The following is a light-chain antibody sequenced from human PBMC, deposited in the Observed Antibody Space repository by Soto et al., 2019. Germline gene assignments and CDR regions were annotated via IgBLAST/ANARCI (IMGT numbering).Light chain of an antibody. Sequence: QSVLTQPPSVSEAPRQRVTISCSGSSSNIGNNAVNWYQQLPGQAPKIVIYYDDLLTSGVSDRFSGSKSGISASLAISDLQSDDEADYYCVTWDDSLNAYVFGPGTKLTVL. J-gene: IGLJ1*01. CDR3: VTWDDSLNAYV. CDR2: YDD. V-gene: IGLV1-36*01. CDR1: SSNIGNNA.